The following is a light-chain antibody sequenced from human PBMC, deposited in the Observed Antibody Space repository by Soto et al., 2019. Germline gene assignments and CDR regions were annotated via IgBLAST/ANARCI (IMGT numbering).Light chain of an antibody. CDR1: ASLLHSNGYNC. V-gene: IGKV2-28*01. CDR2: FGS. Sequence: DIVMTQSPLSLPVTPGEPASISCRSSASLLHSNGYNCLDWYVQKPGQSPQLLIYFGSYRASGVPDRCSGSGLGTDFTLKISRVEAEDVGVYYCMQALQTPLTFGGGTKVEIK. CDR3: MQALQTPLT. J-gene: IGKJ4*01.